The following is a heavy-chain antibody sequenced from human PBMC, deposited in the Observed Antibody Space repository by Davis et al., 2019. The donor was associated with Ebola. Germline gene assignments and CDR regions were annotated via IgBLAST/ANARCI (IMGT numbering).Heavy chain of an antibody. CDR1: GYTFKNYA. CDR3: ARTSIVGTTTTASDI. Sequence: ASVKVSCKASGYTFKNYAISWVRQAPGQGLEWMGWISAYNGNTNYAQILQGRVTMNTDTSTGTAYMELRSLRSDDTAVYFCARTSIVGTTTTASDIWGQGTKVTVSS. CDR2: ISAYNGNT. J-gene: IGHJ3*02. D-gene: IGHD1-26*01. V-gene: IGHV1-18*01.